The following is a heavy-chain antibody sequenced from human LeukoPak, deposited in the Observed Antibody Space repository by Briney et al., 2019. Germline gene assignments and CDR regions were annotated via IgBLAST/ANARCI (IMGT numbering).Heavy chain of an antibody. D-gene: IGHD6-13*01. V-gene: IGHV4-39*01. CDR2: IYYSGST. J-gene: IGHJ5*02. Sequence: SETLSLTCTVSGGSISSSSYYWGWIRQPPGKGLEWIGSIYYSGSTYYNPSLKSRVTISVDTSKNQFSLKLSSVTAADTAVYYCARPLVAAGLENENWFDPWGQGTLVTVSS. CDR1: GGSISSSSYY. CDR3: ARPLVAAGLENENWFDP.